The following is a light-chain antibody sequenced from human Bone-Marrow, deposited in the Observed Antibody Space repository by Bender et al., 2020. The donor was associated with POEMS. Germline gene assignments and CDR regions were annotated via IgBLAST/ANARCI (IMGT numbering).Light chain of an antibody. CDR3: QVYDRISDQPV. J-gene: IGLJ2*01. Sequence: SYVLTQPPSVSVAPGKTARITCGGNNIGSKSVHWYQQKPGQAPLLVVYADNARPSGIPERFSGANSGNTATLTISRVEAGDEADYYCQVYDRISDQPVFGGGTRLTVL. CDR1: NIGSKS. V-gene: IGLV3-21*03. CDR2: ADN.